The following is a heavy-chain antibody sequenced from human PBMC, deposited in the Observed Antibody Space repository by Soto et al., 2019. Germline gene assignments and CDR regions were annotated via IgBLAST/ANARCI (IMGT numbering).Heavy chain of an antibody. CDR1: GGSISSGDYY. J-gene: IGHJ5*02. D-gene: IGHD3-16*01. CDR2: IYYSGST. CDR3: ARGSITFGGALNWFDP. Sequence: PSETLSLTCTVSGGSISSGDYYWSWIRQPPGKGLEWIGYIYYSGSTYYNPSLKSRVTISVDTSKNQFSLKLSSVTAADTAVYYCARGSITFGGALNWFDPWGQGTLVTVSS. V-gene: IGHV4-30-4*01.